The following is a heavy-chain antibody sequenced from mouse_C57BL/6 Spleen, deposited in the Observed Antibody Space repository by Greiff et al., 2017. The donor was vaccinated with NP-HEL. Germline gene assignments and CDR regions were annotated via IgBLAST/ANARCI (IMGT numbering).Heavy chain of an antibody. CDR3: ARDYGSRAMDY. CDR2: ISSGSSTI. Sequence: EVQLKESGGGLVKPGGSLKLSCAASGFTFSDYGMHWVRQAPEKGLEWVAYISSGSSTIYYADTVKGRFTISRDNAKNTLFLQMTSLRSEDTAMYYCARDYGSRAMDYWGQGTSVTVSS. J-gene: IGHJ4*01. CDR1: GFTFSDYG. D-gene: IGHD1-1*01. V-gene: IGHV5-17*01.